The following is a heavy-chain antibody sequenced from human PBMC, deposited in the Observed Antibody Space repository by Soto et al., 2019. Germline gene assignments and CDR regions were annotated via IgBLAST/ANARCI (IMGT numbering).Heavy chain of an antibody. Sequence: QVQLVQSGSEVKKPGSSVKVSCKASGGTFSSYAISWVRQAPGQGLEWMGGSIPIFGTANYAQTFQCRVTSTADESTSTAYMERSSLRSEDTAVYYCARFCTLPPPYYSYGMDVWGQGSTVTVSS. V-gene: IGHV1-69*01. J-gene: IGHJ6*02. CDR1: GGTFSSYA. CDR3: ARFCTLPPPYYSYGMDV. D-gene: IGHD2-15*01. CDR2: SIPIFGTA.